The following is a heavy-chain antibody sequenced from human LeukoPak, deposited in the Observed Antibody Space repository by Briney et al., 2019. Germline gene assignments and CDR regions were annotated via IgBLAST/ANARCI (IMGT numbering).Heavy chain of an antibody. CDR1: GYTFTSYG. CDR2: ISAYNGNT. J-gene: IGHJ4*02. V-gene: IGHV1-18*01. D-gene: IGHD3-9*01. CDR3: ARDLRDYDILTGHSGGVDY. Sequence: ASVKVSCKASGYTFTSYGISWVRQAPGQGLEWMGWISAYNGNTNYAQKLQGRVTMTTDTSTSTAYMELRSLRSDDTAVYYCARDLRDYDILTGHSGGVDYWGQGTLVTVSS.